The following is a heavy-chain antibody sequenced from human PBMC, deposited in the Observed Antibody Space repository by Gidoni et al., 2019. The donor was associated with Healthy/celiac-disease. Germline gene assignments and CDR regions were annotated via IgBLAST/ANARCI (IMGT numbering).Heavy chain of an antibody. Sequence: QLQLVQSGAEVQKPASSVKVSCEAPGATFSSYAISWVRQAPGQGLEWMGRIIPILGIANYAQKFQGRVTITADKSTSTAYMELSSLRSEDTAVYYCAREGPLRSPHYYFDYWGQGTLVTVSS. D-gene: IGHD5-12*01. J-gene: IGHJ4*02. CDR2: IIPILGIA. CDR3: AREGPLRSPHYYFDY. V-gene: IGHV1-69*04. CDR1: GATFSSYA.